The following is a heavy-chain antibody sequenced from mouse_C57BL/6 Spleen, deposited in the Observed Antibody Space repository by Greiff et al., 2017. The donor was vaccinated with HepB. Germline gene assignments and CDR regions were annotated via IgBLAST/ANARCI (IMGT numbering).Heavy chain of an antibody. CDR3: ARDGGGYGSFAY. CDR1: GYSITSGYD. J-gene: IGHJ3*01. CDR2: ISYSGST. V-gene: IGHV3-1*01. Sequence: EVMLVESGPGMVKPSQSLSLTCTVTGYSITSGYDWHWIRHFPGNKLEWMGYISYSGSTNYNPSLKSRISITHDTSKNHFFLKLNSVTTEDTATYYCARDGGGYGSFAYWGQGTLVTVSA. D-gene: IGHD1-2*01.